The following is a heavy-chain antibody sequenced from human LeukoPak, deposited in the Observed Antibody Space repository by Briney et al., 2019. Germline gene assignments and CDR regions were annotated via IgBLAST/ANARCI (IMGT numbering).Heavy chain of an antibody. CDR3: ATQIKYSSSLYILCAH. CDR1: GFTFSGYA. J-gene: IGHJ4*02. CDR2: FSYGGSKE. V-gene: IGHV3-30-3*01. D-gene: IGHD6-6*01. Sequence: GGSLTLSCAASGFTFSGYAVHWVRQAPGKGLEWVAAFSYGGSKEYYADSVKGRFTISRDNSKDTLYLQMNGLRPEDTAVFFCATQIKYSSSLYILCAHWGEG.